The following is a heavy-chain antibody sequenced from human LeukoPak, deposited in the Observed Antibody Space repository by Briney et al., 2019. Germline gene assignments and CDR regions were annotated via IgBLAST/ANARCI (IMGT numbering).Heavy chain of an antibody. V-gene: IGHV4-4*07. Sequence: PSETLSLTCTVSGGSIGSYYWSWIRQPAGKGLEWIGRIYTSGSTNYNPSLNGRVTVSVDKSKNQFSLKVRSVTAADTAVYYCARDRSSSGVPLDDWGQGIVVTVSS. CDR3: ARDRSSSGVPLDD. CDR1: GGSIGSYY. J-gene: IGHJ4*02. D-gene: IGHD2-15*01. CDR2: IYTSGST.